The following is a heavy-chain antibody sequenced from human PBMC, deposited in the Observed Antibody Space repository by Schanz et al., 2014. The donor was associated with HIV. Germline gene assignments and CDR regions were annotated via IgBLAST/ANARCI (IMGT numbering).Heavy chain of an antibody. Sequence: QVHLVESGGGVVQPGRSLRLSCAASRFTFSSYGMHWVRQAPGKGLEWVAVIWYDGSNKYYADSVKGRFTISRDNSKNTLYLQMNSLRVEDTAVYYCANEEVPNDYWGQGTLVTVSS. CDR2: IWYDGSNK. J-gene: IGHJ4*02. CDR1: RFTFSSYG. CDR3: ANEEVPNDY. V-gene: IGHV3-33*06.